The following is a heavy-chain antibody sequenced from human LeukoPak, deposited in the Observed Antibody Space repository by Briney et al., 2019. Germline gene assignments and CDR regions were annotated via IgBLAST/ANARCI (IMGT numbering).Heavy chain of an antibody. J-gene: IGHJ2*01. CDR1: GFPFSRDW. Sequence: GSLRLSCVASGFPFSRDWMTWVRQAPGKGLEWVACIRQDGREIYYVDSVKGRFTISRDNARSSLYLQMTGLRVEDTALYYCASAGIVGASTYWYFDLWGRGTRVIVSS. D-gene: IGHD1-26*01. CDR3: ASAGIVGASTYWYFDL. V-gene: IGHV3-7*01. CDR2: IRQDGREI.